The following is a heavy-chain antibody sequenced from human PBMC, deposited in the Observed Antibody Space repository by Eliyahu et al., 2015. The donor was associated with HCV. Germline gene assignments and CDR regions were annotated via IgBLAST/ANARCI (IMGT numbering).Heavy chain of an antibody. CDR1: GFXLXRYG. J-gene: IGHJ3*02. Sequence: QVHLAESGGGVVQPGRSLRLSCXGSGFXLXRYGMKWVRQAPGKGLXWXAVISYDGQKAYYADSVKGRFTITRDNSQDLLYLQMNSLKPEDTALYYCAILSSACSGVTCVYPTGFDIWAPGTMVTVSS. CDR3: AILSSACSGVTCVYPTGFDI. CDR2: ISYDGQKA. D-gene: IGHD2-15*01. V-gene: IGHV3-30*03.